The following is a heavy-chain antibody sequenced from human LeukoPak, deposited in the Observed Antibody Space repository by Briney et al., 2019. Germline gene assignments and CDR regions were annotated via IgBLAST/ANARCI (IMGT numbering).Heavy chain of an antibody. CDR3: AKEDYAADDAFDV. Sequence: GGSLRLSCAAAGFAFSSFEMNWVRQAPGKGLEWVSYINRGGSSIHYADSVKGRFTISRDNAKNSMFLQMNNLRVEDTAVYCCAKEDYAADDAFDVWGQGTMVTVSA. CDR1: GFAFSSFE. J-gene: IGHJ3*01. CDR2: INRGGSSI. D-gene: IGHD3-16*01. V-gene: IGHV3-48*03.